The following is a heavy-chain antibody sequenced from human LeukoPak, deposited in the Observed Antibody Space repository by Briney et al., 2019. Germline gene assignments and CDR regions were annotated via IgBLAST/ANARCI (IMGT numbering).Heavy chain of an antibody. J-gene: IGHJ4*02. CDR2: IYYSGST. Sequence: PSETLSLTCAVYGGSFSSYYWGWIRQPPGKGLEWIRSIYYSGSTYYNPSLKSRVTISVDTSKNQFSLKLSSVTAADTAVYYCTIQKNCGGDCYPFDYWGQGTLVTVSS. D-gene: IGHD2-21*02. CDR1: GGSFSSYY. CDR3: TIQKNCGGDCYPFDY. V-gene: IGHV4-34*01.